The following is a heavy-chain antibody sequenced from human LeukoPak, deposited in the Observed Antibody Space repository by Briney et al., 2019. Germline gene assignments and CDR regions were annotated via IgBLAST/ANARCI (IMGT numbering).Heavy chain of an antibody. Sequence: GGSLRLSCAASGFTFSSYSMNWVRQAPGKGLEWVSSISSSSSYIYYADSVKGRFTISRDNAKNSLYLQMNSLRAEDTAVYYCAKLVVVIGTIDYFDYWGQGALVTVSS. CDR3: AKLVVVIGTIDYFDY. CDR1: GFTFSSYS. J-gene: IGHJ4*02. CDR2: ISSSSSYI. V-gene: IGHV3-21*01. D-gene: IGHD2-15*01.